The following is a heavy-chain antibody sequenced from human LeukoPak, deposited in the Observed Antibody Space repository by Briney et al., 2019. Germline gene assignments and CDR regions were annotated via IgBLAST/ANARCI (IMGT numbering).Heavy chain of an antibody. Sequence: PSETLSLTCTVSGGSISSYYWSWIRQPAGKGLEWIGRIYTSGSTNYNPSLKSRVTMSVDTSKNQFSLKLSSVTAADTAVYCCAREENVLLWFGELHYDAFDIWGQGTMVTVSS. CDR3: AREENVLLWFGELHYDAFDI. CDR1: GGSISSYY. J-gene: IGHJ3*02. D-gene: IGHD3-10*01. CDR2: IYTSGST. V-gene: IGHV4-4*07.